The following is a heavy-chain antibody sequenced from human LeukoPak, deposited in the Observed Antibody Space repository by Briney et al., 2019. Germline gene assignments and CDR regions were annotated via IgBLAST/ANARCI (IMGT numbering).Heavy chain of an antibody. V-gene: IGHV4-59*01. J-gene: IGHJ5*02. Sequence: SETLSLTCTVSGGSINGYSWSWIRQPPGNGLEWIGNIYYSGSSKYNPSLRSRVTISVDTSKNQFSLKLNSVTAADTAVYYCARDGGSSWENWLAPGGRGPLVPV. CDR2: IYYSGSS. CDR3: ARDGGSSWENWLAP. D-gene: IGHD6-13*01. CDR1: GGSINGYS.